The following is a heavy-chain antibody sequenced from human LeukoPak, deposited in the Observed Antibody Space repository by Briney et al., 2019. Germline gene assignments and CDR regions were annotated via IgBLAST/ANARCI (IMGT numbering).Heavy chain of an antibody. D-gene: IGHD6-19*01. V-gene: IGHV4-59*12. Sequence: PSETLSLTCTVSGGSISSYYWSWIRQPPGKGLEWIGYIYYSGSTNYNPSLKSRVTISVDTSKNQFSLKLSSVTAADTAVYYFARAEVNAVAGTVGYWFDPWGQGTLVTVSS. J-gene: IGHJ5*02. CDR3: ARAEVNAVAGTVGYWFDP. CDR1: GGSISSYY. CDR2: IYYSGST.